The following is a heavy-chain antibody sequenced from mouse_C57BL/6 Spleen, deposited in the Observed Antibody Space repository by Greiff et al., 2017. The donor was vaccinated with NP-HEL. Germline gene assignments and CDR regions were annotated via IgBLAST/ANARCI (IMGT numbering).Heavy chain of an antibody. CDR3: TMATRAWFAY. V-gene: IGHV1-15*01. D-gene: IGHD2-2*01. CDR1: GYTFTDYE. J-gene: IGHJ3*01. Sequence: QVQLQQSGAELVRPGASVTLSCKASGYTFTDYEMHWVKQTPVHGLEWIGAIDPETGGTAYNQKFKGKAILTADKSSSTAYMELRSLTSEDSAVYYCTMATRAWFAYWGQGTLVTVSA. CDR2: IDPETGGT.